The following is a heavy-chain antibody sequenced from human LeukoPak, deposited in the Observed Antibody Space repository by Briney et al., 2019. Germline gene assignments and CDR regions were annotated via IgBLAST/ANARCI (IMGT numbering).Heavy chain of an antibody. D-gene: IGHD3-10*01. Sequence: GASVKVSCKASGYTFTGYYMHWVRQAPGQGLEWMGWINPNSGGTNYAQKFQGRVTMTRDTSISTAYMELSRLRSDDTAVYYCAREGLSMVRGIIPKEAWGWFDPWGQGTLVTVSS. CDR1: GYTFTGYY. CDR2: INPNSGGT. CDR3: AREGLSMVRGIIPKEAWGWFDP. J-gene: IGHJ5*02. V-gene: IGHV1-2*02.